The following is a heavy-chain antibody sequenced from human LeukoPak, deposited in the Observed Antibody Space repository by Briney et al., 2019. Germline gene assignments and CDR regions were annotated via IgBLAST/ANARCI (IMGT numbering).Heavy chain of an antibody. D-gene: IGHD6-19*01. CDR3: ARGVVDNSGWYFDY. CDR1: GGSISGYY. Sequence: PSETLSLTCTVSGGSISGYYWSWIRQPPGKGLEWIGYIYYSGSTNYNPSLKSRVTISVDMPKNQFSLNLSSVTAADTAVYYCARGVVDNSGWYFDYWGQGTLVTVSS. J-gene: IGHJ4*02. V-gene: IGHV4-59*01. CDR2: IYYSGST.